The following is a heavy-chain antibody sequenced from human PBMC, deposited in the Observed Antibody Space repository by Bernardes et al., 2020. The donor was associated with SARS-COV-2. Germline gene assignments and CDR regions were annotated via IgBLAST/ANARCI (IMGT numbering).Heavy chain of an antibody. CDR2: IKSKAGGGTI. Sequence: GGSLRLSRAASRFTFSNAWMSWVRQAPGKGLEWVGRIKSKAGGGTIDYAAPVKGRFTISRDDSKNTLYMQMNSLKTEDTAVYYCTTTPSLPFDMWGQGTMVNVSS. CDR3: TTTPSLPFDM. CDR1: RFTFSNAW. V-gene: IGHV3-15*01. J-gene: IGHJ3*02.